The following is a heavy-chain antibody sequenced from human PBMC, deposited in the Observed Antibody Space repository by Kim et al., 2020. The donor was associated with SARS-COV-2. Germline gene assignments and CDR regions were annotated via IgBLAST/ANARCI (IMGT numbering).Heavy chain of an antibody. D-gene: IGHD3-10*01. J-gene: IGHJ3*02. Sequence: RRVTISVDTSKNQFSLKLSSVTAADTAVYYCARDMGTMVRGVTVSDAFDIWGQGTMVTVSS. CDR3: ARDMGTMVRGVTVSDAFDI. V-gene: IGHV4-59*01.